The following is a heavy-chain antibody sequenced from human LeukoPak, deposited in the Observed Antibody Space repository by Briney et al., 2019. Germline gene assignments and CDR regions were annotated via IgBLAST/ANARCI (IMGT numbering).Heavy chain of an antibody. CDR3: AKVDRGATTVTPYYFDY. V-gene: IGHV3-30*18. Sequence: PGGSLRLFCAASGFTFSSYGRQRVRQAPGKGLDWVAVISFDGSNNYYADSVKGRFTISRDNSKNTLYLQMNSLRAEDTAVYYCAKVDRGATTVTPYYFDYWGQGTLVTVSS. CDR1: GFTFSSYG. CDR2: ISFDGSNN. D-gene: IGHD4-17*01. J-gene: IGHJ4*02.